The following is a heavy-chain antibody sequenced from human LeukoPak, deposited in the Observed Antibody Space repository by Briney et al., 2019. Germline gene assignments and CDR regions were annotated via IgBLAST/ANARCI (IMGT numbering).Heavy chain of an antibody. Sequence: SETLSLTCTVSGGSISSSSHYWGWIRQPPGTGLEWIGSMYYSESTYYNPSLKSRLTISVDTSKNQFSLKVNSVTAADTAVYYCARTVIVGPTRHFDYWGQGTLVTVSS. V-gene: IGHV4-39*01. CDR3: ARTVIVGPTRHFDY. CDR1: GGSISSSSHY. J-gene: IGHJ4*02. D-gene: IGHD1-26*01. CDR2: MYYSEST.